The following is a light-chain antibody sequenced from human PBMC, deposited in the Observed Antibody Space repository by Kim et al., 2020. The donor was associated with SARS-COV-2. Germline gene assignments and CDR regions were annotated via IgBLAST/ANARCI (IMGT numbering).Light chain of an antibody. CDR1: NSNIGNNF. Sequence: QYVLTQPPSVSAAPGQRVTISCSGTNSNIGNNFVSWYQQVPGTAPKLLIYANEKRSSGIPDRFSGSKSGTSATLVITGLQTGDEAEYYCGTWDSSLTGVFGGGTKLTVL. CDR2: ANE. CDR3: GTWDSSLTGV. V-gene: IGLV1-51*01. J-gene: IGLJ3*02.